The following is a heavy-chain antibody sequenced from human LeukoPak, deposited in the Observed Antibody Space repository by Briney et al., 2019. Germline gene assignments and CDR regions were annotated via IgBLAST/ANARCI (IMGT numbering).Heavy chain of an antibody. CDR2: ISYDGSNK. Sequence: WVAVISYDGSNKYYADSVKGRFTISRDNSKNTLYLQMNSLRAEDTAVYYCARDHAAFDIWGQGTMVTVSS. V-gene: IGHV3-30-3*01. J-gene: IGHJ3*02. CDR3: ARDHAAFDI.